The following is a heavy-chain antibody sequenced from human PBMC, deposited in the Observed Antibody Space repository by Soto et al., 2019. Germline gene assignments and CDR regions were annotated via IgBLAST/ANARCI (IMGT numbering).Heavy chain of an antibody. D-gene: IGHD5-18*01. CDR1: GGTFSSYA. Sequence: SVKVSCKASGGTFSSYAISWVRQAPGQGLEWMGGIIPIFGTANYAQKFQGRVTITADKSTSTAYMELSSLRSEDTAVYYCARGSYGLKTPDDYWGQGTLVTVSS. V-gene: IGHV1-69*06. CDR3: ARGSYGLKTPDDY. J-gene: IGHJ4*02. CDR2: IIPIFGTA.